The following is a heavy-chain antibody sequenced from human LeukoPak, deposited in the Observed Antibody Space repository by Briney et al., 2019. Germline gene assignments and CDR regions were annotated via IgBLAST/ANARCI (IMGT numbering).Heavy chain of an antibody. V-gene: IGHV3-33*01. CDR1: GFSFSRHG. D-gene: IGHD7-27*01. CDR2: IWNDGSQK. CDR3: ARPGERWDNWYFDL. J-gene: IGHJ2*01. Sequence: GGSLRLSCATSGFSFSRHGMHWVRQAPGKGLEGVAVIWNDGSQKYYADSVKGRFTISRDNSMNTLYLQMNGLRDEDTAVYYCARPGERWDNWYFDLWGRGTLVTVSS.